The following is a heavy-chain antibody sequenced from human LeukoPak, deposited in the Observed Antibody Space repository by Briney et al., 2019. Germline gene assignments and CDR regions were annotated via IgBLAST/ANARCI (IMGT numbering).Heavy chain of an antibody. D-gene: IGHD3-16*01. Sequence: GGSLRLSCAASGFTFSPYWVHWVRQAPGKGLVWVSRINSDGGSTNYADSVKGRFTISRDNAKNTLYLQMNSLRGEDSAVYYCARDRGGAGFDYWGQGTLVTVSS. V-gene: IGHV3-74*01. CDR2: INSDGGST. CDR3: ARDRGGAGFDY. CDR1: GFTFSPYW. J-gene: IGHJ4*02.